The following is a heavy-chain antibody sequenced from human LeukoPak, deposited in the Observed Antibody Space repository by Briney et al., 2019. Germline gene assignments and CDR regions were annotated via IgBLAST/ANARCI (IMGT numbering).Heavy chain of an antibody. D-gene: IGHD1-1*01. CDR1: GGSISNYY. Sequence: SETLSLTCTVSGGSISNYYWSWLRQSPGKGLEWIGYIHYSGTTNYNPSIGSRVTISVDTSKNQFSLKVSSVTAADTAVYYCARHHWRSAYFDYWGQGTLVTVSS. J-gene: IGHJ4*02. CDR2: IHYSGTT. V-gene: IGHV4-59*08. CDR3: ARHHWRSAYFDY.